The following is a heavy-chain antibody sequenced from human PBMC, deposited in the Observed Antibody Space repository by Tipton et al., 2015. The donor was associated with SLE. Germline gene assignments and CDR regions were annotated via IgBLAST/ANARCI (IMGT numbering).Heavy chain of an antibody. Sequence: LRLSCTVSGASVSSFCWNWIRQSPGKGLEWIACVCNSVSTNYDPSLKSRVTISVDKSKNQFSLKLSSVTVADTAVYYCAKDYNHDNADYNWGQGTLVIVSS. CDR3: AKDYNHDNADYN. CDR1: GASVSSFC. J-gene: IGHJ4*02. CDR2: VCNSVST. D-gene: IGHD4-17*01. V-gene: IGHV4-59*02.